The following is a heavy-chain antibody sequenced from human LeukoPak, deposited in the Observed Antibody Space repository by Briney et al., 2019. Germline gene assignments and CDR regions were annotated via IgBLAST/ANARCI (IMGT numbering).Heavy chain of an antibody. CDR1: GFTFSSYA. J-gene: IGHJ4*02. CDR2: ISGSGGST. CDR3: ASYHYYDSSGHY. D-gene: IGHD3-22*01. V-gene: IGHV3-23*01. Sequence: GGSLRLSCAASGFTFSSYAMSWVRQAPGKGLEWVSAISGSGGSTYYADSVKGRFTISRDNAKNSLYLQMNSLRAEDTAVYYCASYHYYDSSGHYWGQGTLVTVSS.